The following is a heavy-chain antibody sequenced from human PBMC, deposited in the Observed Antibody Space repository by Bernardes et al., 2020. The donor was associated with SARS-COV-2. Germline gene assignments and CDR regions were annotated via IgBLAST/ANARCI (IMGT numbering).Heavy chain of an antibody. V-gene: IGHV3-23*01. Sequence: GGSLRLSCAASGFTFSSYAMSWVRQAPGKGLEWVSAISGIGGSTYYADSVKGRFTISRDNSKNTLYLQMNSLRAEDTAVYYCAKSMLLYYECWSGYAQRGYYFESGGQGTLVPVSS. CDR2: ISGIGGST. CDR3: AKSMLLYYECWSGYAQRGYYFES. CDR1: GFTFSSYA. J-gene: IGHJ4*02. D-gene: IGHD3-3*01.